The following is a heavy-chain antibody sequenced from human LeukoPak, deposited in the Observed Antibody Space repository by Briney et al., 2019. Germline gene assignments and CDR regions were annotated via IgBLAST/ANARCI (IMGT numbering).Heavy chain of an antibody. CDR2: INHSGST. CDR1: GGSISSYY. D-gene: IGHD6-19*01. V-gene: IGHV4-34*01. J-gene: IGHJ4*02. CDR3: ARGGRSGWSPYYYFDY. Sequence: PSETLSLTCTVSGGSISSYYWSWIRQPPGKGPEWIGEINHSGSTNYNPSLKSRVTISVDTSKNQFSLKLSSVTAADTAVYYCARGGRSGWSPYYYFDYWGQGTLVTVSS.